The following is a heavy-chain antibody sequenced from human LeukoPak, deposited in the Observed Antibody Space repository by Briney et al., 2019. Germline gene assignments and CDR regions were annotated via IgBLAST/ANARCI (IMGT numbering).Heavy chain of an antibody. CDR3: TTGPGDGSGSYYGYYYYYYYMDV. D-gene: IGHD3-10*01. CDR1: GFTFGSYA. V-gene: IGHV3-53*01. Sequence: GGSLRLSCAASGFTFGSYAMSWVRQAPGKGLEWVSVIYSGGSTYYADSVKGRFTISRDNSKNTLYLQMNSLRAEDTAVYYCTTGPGDGSGSYYGYYYYYYYMDVWGKGTTVTVSS. CDR2: IYSGGST. J-gene: IGHJ6*03.